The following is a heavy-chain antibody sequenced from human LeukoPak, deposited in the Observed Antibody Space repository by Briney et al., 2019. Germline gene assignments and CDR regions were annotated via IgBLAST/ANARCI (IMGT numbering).Heavy chain of an antibody. J-gene: IGHJ4*02. CDR2: LYYSGST. Sequence: SETLSLTCTVSGGSISNNNYYWAWIRQPPGKGLEWIGSLYYSGSTYYNPSLKSRVTISVDMSKNQFSLKLSSVTAADTAVYYCARRAVGPTKGFDYWGQGTLVTVSS. V-gene: IGHV4-39*07. CDR1: GGSISNNNYY. D-gene: IGHD1-26*01. CDR3: ARRAVGPTKGFDY.